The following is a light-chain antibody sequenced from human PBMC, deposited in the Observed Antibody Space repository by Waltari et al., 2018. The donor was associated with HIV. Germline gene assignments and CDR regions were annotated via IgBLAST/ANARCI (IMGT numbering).Light chain of an antibody. Sequence: QSALTQPRSVSGSPGQPVTISCTGTSSDVGGYNYVSWYQQHPGKAPKLMSYDVNKRPSGVPDRFEGSKSGNTASLTISGLQTEDEADYYCYSYAGSYTSVFGTGTTVTVL. CDR1: SSDVGGYNY. V-gene: IGLV2-11*01. J-gene: IGLJ1*01. CDR2: DVN. CDR3: YSYAGSYTSV.